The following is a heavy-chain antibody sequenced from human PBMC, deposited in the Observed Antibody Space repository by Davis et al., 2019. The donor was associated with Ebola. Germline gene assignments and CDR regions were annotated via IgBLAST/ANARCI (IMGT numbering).Heavy chain of an antibody. D-gene: IGHD4-23*01. CDR3: VKGGLATRAFDN. V-gene: IGHV3-23*01. CDR2: INAGGDST. J-gene: IGHJ4*02. Sequence: GESLKISCVGSGVTFSGYEMRWARQAPGKGLEWVSSINAGGDSTYYAASVQSRFTISRDNSRKTVELQMNSLRAEDTAMYFCVKGGLATRAFDNWGQGTLVTVSS. CDR1: GVTFSGYE.